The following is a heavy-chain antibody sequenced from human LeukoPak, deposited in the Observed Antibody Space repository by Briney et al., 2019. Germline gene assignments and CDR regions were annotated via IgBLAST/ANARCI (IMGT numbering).Heavy chain of an antibody. V-gene: IGHV3-48*03. CDR2: ISASGTLT. Sequence: GGSLRLSCAASGFSFSSYEMNWVRQAPGKGLEWISYISASGTLTHYADSVKGRFTISRDNSKNTLYLQMNSLTAEDTAIYYCAKATGTLGNWGQGTLVTVSS. J-gene: IGHJ4*02. CDR1: GFSFSSYE. CDR3: AKATGTLGN. D-gene: IGHD1-1*01.